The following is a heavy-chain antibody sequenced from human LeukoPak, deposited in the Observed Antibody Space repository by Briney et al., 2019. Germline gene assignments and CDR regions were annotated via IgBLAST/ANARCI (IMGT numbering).Heavy chain of an antibody. CDR2: IIPIFGIA. J-gene: IGHJ4*02. CDR1: GGTFISYA. D-gene: IGHD3-10*01. CDR3: ARSGHYYGSGSDSWYFDY. Sequence: ASVKVSCKASGGTFISYAISWVRQAPGQGLEWMGGIIPIFGIANYAQKFQGRVTITADKSTSTAYMELSSLRSEDTAVYYCARSGHYYGSGSDSWYFDYWGQGTLVTVSS. V-gene: IGHV1-69*10.